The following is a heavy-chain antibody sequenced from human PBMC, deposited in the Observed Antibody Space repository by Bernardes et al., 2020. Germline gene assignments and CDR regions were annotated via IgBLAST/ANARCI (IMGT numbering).Heavy chain of an antibody. CDR1: GGSISSSNW. CDR2: IYHSGST. V-gene: IGHV4-4*02. D-gene: IGHD4-17*01. Sequence: SETLSLTCAVSGGSISSSNWWSWVRQPPGKGLEWIGEIYHSGSTNYNPSLKSRVTISVDKSKNQFSLKLSSVTAADTAVYYCARDCRSYGDFRGSFDPWGQGTLVTVSS. J-gene: IGHJ5*02. CDR3: ARDCRSYGDFRGSFDP.